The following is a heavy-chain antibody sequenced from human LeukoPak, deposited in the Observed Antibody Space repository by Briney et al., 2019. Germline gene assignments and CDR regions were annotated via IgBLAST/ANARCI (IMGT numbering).Heavy chain of an antibody. CDR3: VKGGVIAAAEYFQH. Sequence: GGSLRLSCSASGFTFSSYAMHWVRQAPGKGLDYVSAISSNGGSTYYADSVKGRFTISRDNSKNTLYLQMSSLRAEDTAVYYCVKGGVIAAAEYFQHWGQGTLVTVSS. CDR1: GFTFSSYA. J-gene: IGHJ1*01. CDR2: ISSNGGST. D-gene: IGHD6-13*01. V-gene: IGHV3-64D*06.